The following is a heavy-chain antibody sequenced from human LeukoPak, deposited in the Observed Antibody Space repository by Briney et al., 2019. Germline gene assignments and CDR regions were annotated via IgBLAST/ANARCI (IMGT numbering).Heavy chain of an antibody. CDR1: AASFSSHY. J-gene: IGHJ3*02. D-gene: IGHD4-17*01. CDR2: ISYIGST. V-gene: IGHV4-59*11. CDR3: ARDLVTVTKGFDI. Sequence: PSETLSLTCAVSAASFSSHYWTWIRQSPGKGLEWIGYISYIGSTNYNPSLKSRVTISIDTSRDQFSLKLRSVTAADTAVYYCARDLVTVTKGFDIWGQGTMVSVSS.